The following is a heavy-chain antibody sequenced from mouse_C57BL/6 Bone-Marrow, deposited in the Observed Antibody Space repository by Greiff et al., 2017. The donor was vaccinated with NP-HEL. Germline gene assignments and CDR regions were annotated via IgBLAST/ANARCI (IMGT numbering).Heavy chain of an antibody. CDR3: TRTICDGYYGVAY. CDR1: GFNIKDDY. J-gene: IGHJ3*01. D-gene: IGHD2-3*01. Sequence: EVQLQESGAELVRPGASVKLSCTASGFNIKDDYMHWVKQRPEQGLEWIGWIDPENGDTEYASKFQGKATITADTSSNTAYLQLSSLTSEDTAVYYCTRTICDGYYGVAYWGQGTLVTVSA. V-gene: IGHV14-4*01. CDR2: IDPENGDT.